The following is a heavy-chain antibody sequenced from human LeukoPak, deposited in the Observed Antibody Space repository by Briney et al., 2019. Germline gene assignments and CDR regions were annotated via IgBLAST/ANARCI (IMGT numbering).Heavy chain of an antibody. Sequence: ASVKVSCKASGYTFTGYYMHWVRQAPGQGLEWTGWINPNSGGTNYAQKFQGRVTMTRDTSISTAYMELSRLRSDDTAVYYCARGLVRLGELSPDYWGQGTLVTVSS. CDR1: GYTFTGYY. J-gene: IGHJ4*02. CDR2: INPNSGGT. CDR3: ARGLVRLGELSPDY. V-gene: IGHV1-2*02. D-gene: IGHD3-16*02.